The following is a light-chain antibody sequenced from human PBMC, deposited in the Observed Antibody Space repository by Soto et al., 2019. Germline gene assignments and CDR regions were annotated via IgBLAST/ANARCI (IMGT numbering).Light chain of an antibody. J-gene: IGLJ1*01. V-gene: IGLV1-44*01. CDR1: SSNIGSNT. Sequence: QSFLTQPPSASGTPGQIVAISCSGSSSNIGSNTVTWYQQLPGTAPKLLIYSTSQRSSGVPGRFSGSKSGASASLSISGLQSEDEADYYCAAWDDRLDAYVFGTGTKVTVL. CDR3: AAWDDRLDAYV. CDR2: STS.